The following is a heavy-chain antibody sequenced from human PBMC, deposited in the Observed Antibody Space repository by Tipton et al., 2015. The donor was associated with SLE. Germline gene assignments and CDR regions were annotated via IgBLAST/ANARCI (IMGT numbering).Heavy chain of an antibody. CDR1: GGSFSGYY. J-gene: IGHJ6*02. CDR3: ARWIPLTGINV. D-gene: IGHD5-18*01. V-gene: IGHV4-34*01. CDR2: INHSGST. Sequence: TLSLTCAVYGGSFSGYYWSWIRQPPGKGLEWIGEINHSGSTYYNPSLKSRVTISVDTSKNQFSLKLTSVTAADTAVYYCARWIPLTGINVWGQGATVTVSS.